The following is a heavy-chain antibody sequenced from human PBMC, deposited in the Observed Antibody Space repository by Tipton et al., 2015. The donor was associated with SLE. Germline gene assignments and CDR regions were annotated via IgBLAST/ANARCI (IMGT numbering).Heavy chain of an antibody. CDR1: GGSISGYY. Sequence: TLSLTCTVSGGSISGYYWSWIRQPPGKGLEWIGYIYATGNTDYNPSLKSRVTISVDTSKNQFSLKLSSVTAADTAVYHCARDAYCSGGSCYGFDSWGPGTLVAVSS. J-gene: IGHJ4*02. D-gene: IGHD2-15*01. CDR2: IYATGNT. CDR3: ARDAYCSGGSCYGFDS. V-gene: IGHV4-4*08.